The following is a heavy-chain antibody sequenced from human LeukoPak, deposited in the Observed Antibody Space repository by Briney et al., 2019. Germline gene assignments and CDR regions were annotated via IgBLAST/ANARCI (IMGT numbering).Heavy chain of an antibody. CDR2: IYSGGST. Sequence: GGSLRLSCAASGFTVSSNYMSWVRQAPGKGLEWVSVIYSGGSTYYADSVKGRFTISRDNSKNTLYLQMNSLRAEDTAVYYCARAKEWELGLDEWGQGTLVSVSS. J-gene: IGHJ4*02. CDR3: ARAKEWELGLDE. D-gene: IGHD1-26*01. V-gene: IGHV3-53*01. CDR1: GFTVSSNY.